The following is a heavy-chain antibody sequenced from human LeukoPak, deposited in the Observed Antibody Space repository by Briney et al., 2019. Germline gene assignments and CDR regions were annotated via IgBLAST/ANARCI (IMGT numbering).Heavy chain of an antibody. CDR2: ISGSGGST. CDR1: GFTFSSYA. CDR3: ARVDVGGWFPDY. Sequence: GGSLRLSCAASGFTFSSYAMSWVRQAPGKGLEWVSAISGSGGSTYYADSVKGRFTISRDNAKNSLYLQMNSLRAEDTAVYYCARVDVGGWFPDYWGQGTLVTVSS. V-gene: IGHV3-23*01. D-gene: IGHD6-19*01. J-gene: IGHJ4*02.